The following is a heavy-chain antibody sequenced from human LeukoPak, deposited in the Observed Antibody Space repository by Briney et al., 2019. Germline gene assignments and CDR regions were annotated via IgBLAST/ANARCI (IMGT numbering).Heavy chain of an antibody. V-gene: IGHV1-69*01. J-gene: IGHJ4*02. Sequence: SVTVSCKASGGTFSSYAISWVRQAPGQGLEWMGGIIPIFGTANCAQKFQGRVTITADESTSTAYMELSSLRSEDTAVCYCARDGTAMVTRGFYDYWGQGTLVTVSS. CDR1: GGTFSSYA. CDR3: ARDGTAMVTRGFYDY. D-gene: IGHD5-18*01. CDR2: IIPIFGTA.